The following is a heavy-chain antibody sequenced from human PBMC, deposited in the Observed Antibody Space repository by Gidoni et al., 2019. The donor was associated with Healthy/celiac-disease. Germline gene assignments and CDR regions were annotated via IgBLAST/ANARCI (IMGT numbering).Heavy chain of an antibody. J-gene: IGHJ6*03. Sequence: QVQLVESGGGVVQPGRSLRISCAASGFTFSSSAMHWVRQALGKGLGWVAVISYDGSNKYYADSVKGRFTISRDNSKNTLYLQMNSLRAEDTALYYWARAVIGYCSSTSCHVYYYYYMDVWGKGTTVTVSS. V-gene: IGHV3-30-3*01. CDR1: GFTFSSSA. CDR2: ISYDGSNK. D-gene: IGHD2-2*03. CDR3: ARAVIGYCSSTSCHVYYYYYMDV.